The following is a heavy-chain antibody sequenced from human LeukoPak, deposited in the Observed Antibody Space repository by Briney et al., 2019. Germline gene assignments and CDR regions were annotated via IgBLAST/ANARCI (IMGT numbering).Heavy chain of an antibody. J-gene: IGHJ4*02. CDR1: GGSISSGGYY. D-gene: IGHD3-10*01. Sequence: SETLSLTCTVSGGSISSGGYYWSWIRQHPGKGLEWIGYIYYSGSTYYNPSLKSRVTISVDTSKNQFSLKLSSVTAADTAVYYCAREPHTYYYGSGSPFDYWGQGTLVTVSS. CDR2: IYYSGST. CDR3: AREPHTYYYGSGSPFDY. V-gene: IGHV4-31*03.